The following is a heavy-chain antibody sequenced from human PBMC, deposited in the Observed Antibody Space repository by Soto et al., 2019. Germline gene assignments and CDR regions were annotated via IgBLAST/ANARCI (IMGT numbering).Heavy chain of an antibody. V-gene: IGHV4-30-4*01. CDR3: ARGPSGDKVDY. J-gene: IGHJ4*02. D-gene: IGHD3-10*01. CDR2: IYNSVNT. CDR1: GDSISNGYNT. Sequence: QVQLQESGPGLVEPSQTLSLTCTVSGDSISNGYNTWSWIRQPPGKDLEWIGHIYNSVNTYSNPSLKSLVTISADTAKNQFSLKLSSVTAADTAVYYCARGPSGDKVDYWGQGTLGNVSS.